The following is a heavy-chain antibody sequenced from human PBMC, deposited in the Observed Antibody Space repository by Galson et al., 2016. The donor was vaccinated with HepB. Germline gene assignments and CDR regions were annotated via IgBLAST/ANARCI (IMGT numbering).Heavy chain of an antibody. J-gene: IGHJ6*02. V-gene: IGHV3-15*01. D-gene: IGHD3-9*01. CDR1: GFIFIDAS. CDR3: TTDGTFYDILTGYFHNVMDV. CDR2: TKSKTDGGTI. Sequence: SLRLSCAASGFIFIDASISWVRQAPGKGLEWVGRTKSKTDGGTIDYAAPVKGRFTISRDDSKNTVYVQMNSLKTEDTAVYFCTTDGTFYDILTGYFHNVMDVWGQGTTVTVSS.